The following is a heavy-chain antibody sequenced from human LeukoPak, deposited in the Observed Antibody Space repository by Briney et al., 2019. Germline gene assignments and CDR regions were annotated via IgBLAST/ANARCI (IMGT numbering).Heavy chain of an antibody. V-gene: IGHV4-34*01. D-gene: IGHD3-22*01. Sequence: SETLSLTCAVYGGSFSGYYWSWTRQPPGKGLEWIGEINHSGSTNYNPSLKSRVTISVDTSKNQFSLKLSSVTAADTAVYYCATYDSSGYYRYFDYWGQGTLVTVSS. CDR3: ATYDSSGYYRYFDY. J-gene: IGHJ4*02. CDR2: INHSGST. CDR1: GGSFSGYY.